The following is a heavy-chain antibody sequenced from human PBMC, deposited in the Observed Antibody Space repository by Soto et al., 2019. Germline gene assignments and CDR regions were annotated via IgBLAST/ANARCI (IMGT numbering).Heavy chain of an antibody. CDR3: ARGSGAGGRSGMNWYFDL. Sequence: QVQLQESGPGLVKPSQTLSLTCTVSGGSISSGGYYWSWIRQHPGKGLEWIGYIYYSGSTYYNPSLKSRVTISVDTSKTQFSLKLSSVTAADTAVYYCARGSGAGGRSGMNWYFDLWGRGTLVTVSS. J-gene: IGHJ2*01. V-gene: IGHV4-31*03. CDR1: GGSISSGGYY. D-gene: IGHD1-26*01. CDR2: IYYSGST.